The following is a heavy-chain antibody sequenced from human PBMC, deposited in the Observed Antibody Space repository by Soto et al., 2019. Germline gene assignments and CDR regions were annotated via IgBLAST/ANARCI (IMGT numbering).Heavy chain of an antibody. J-gene: IGHJ5*02. V-gene: IGHV4-39*01. CDR2: MFYSGAT. CDR1: GGSISDISYC. D-gene: IGHD2-15*01. CDR3: ARHKSGSDWLDP. Sequence: LSLTCTVSGGSISDISYCWGWIRQPPGKGLQWIGCMFYSGATYYNPSLKNRVTLSVDTSNNEFSLKLVSVTAPDTAVYYCARHKSGSDWLDPWGQGTLVTVSS.